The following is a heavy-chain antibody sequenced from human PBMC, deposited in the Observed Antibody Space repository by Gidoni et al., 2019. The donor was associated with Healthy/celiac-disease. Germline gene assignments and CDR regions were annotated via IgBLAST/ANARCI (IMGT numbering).Heavy chain of an antibody. J-gene: IGHJ5*02. CDR1: GGTFSRYT. V-gene: IGHV1-69*08. Sequence: QVQLVQSGAAVKKPGSSVTVSCKASGGTFSRYTISWVRQAPGQGLEWRGRIIPIRGIANYAQKCQGRVTITADKSTSTAYMELSSLRSEDTAVYYCARDGVAAAGTGWFDPWGQGTLVTVSS. D-gene: IGHD6-13*01. CDR3: ARDGVAAAGTGWFDP. CDR2: IIPIRGIA.